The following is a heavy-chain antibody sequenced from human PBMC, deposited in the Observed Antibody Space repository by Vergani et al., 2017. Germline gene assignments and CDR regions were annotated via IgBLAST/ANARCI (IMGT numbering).Heavy chain of an antibody. V-gene: IGHV1-18*04. CDR2: ISAYNGNT. J-gene: IGHJ4*02. D-gene: IGHD1-7*01. CDR1: GYTFTSYG. Sequence: QVQLVQSGAEVKKPGASVKVSCKASGYTFTSYGISWVRQAPGQGLEWMGWISAYNGNTNYAQKLQGRVTMTTDTSTSTAYMELRSLRSDDTAVYYCAGARAGDRNYIESYEFDYWGQGTLVTVSS. CDR3: AGARAGDRNYIESYEFDY.